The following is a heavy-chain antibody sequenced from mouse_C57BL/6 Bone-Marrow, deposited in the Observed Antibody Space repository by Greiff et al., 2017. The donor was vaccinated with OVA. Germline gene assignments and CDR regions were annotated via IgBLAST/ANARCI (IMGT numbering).Heavy chain of an antibody. D-gene: IGHD2-4*01. CDR2: IDPSDSYT. V-gene: IGHV1-69*01. CDR1: GYTFTSYW. J-gene: IGHJ3*01. CDR3: ARSIYYDWFAY. Sequence: VKLQQPGAELVMPGASVKLSCKASGYTFTSYWMHWVKQRPGQGLEWIGEIDPSDSYTNYNQKFKGKSTLTVDKSSSTAYMQLSSLTSEDSAVYYCARSIYYDWFAYWGQGTLVTVSA.